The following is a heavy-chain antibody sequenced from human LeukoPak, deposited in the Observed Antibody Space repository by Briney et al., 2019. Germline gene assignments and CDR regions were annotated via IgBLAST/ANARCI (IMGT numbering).Heavy chain of an antibody. CDR2: ISETGST. D-gene: IGHD6-6*01. J-gene: IGHJ4*02. CDR1: GGSISGYY. V-gene: IGHV4-59*08. Sequence: SETLSLTCTVSGGSISGYYWGWMRQRPGRGLQWNGFISETGSTDYNPPLERRITMSVDNSRNQVSLRVRYATAADTAIYYCARHRRKYTREYHFDSWGQGILVSVSS. CDR3: ARHRRKYTREYHFDS.